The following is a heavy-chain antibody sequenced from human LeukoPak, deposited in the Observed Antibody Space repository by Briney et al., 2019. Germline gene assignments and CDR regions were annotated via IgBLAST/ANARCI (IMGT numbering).Heavy chain of an antibody. CDR1: GFTFSSYG. Sequence: PGGSLRLSCAASGFTFSSYGMHWVRQAPGKGLEWVAVISYDGSNKYYADSVKGRFTISRDNSKNTLYLQMNSLRAEDTAVYYCAKDHGDPYSSGWYIGYWGQGTLVTVSS. J-gene: IGHJ4*02. CDR2: ISYDGSNK. D-gene: IGHD6-19*01. V-gene: IGHV3-30*18. CDR3: AKDHGDPYSSGWYIGY.